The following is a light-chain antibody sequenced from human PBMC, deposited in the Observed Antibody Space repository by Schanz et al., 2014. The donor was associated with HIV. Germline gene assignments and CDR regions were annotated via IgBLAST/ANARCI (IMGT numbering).Light chain of an antibody. CDR1: ASNIGHNY. J-gene: IGLJ1*01. Sequence: QSVLTQPPSVSAAPGQRVTISCSGSASNIGHNYVSWFQQFPGTTPKLLIYVTHQRPSEIPDRFSGSKTGTSATLAISGLRSEDEGDYFCAAWDDSLNSYVFGPGTKLTVL. CDR3: AAWDDSLNSYV. CDR2: VTH. V-gene: IGLV1-51*01.